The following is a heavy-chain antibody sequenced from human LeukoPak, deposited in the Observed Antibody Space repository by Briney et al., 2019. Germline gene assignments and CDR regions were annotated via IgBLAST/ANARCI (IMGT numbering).Heavy chain of an antibody. CDR3: ARGPNSNWSGLDF. J-gene: IGHJ4*02. CDR2: ISSTGSTT. D-gene: IGHD6-6*01. V-gene: IGHV3-74*01. CDR1: GFSFSGHW. Sequence: GGSLRLSCTASGFSFSGHWMHWARQLPGKGLVWVSRISSTGSTTSYADSVKGRFTVSRDNAKNTLYLQVNNLRAEDTAVYYCARGPNSNWSGLDFWGQGTLLTVSS.